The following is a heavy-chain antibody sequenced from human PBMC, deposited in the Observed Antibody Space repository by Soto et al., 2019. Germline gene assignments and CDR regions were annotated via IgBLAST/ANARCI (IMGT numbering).Heavy chain of an antibody. J-gene: IGHJ4*02. V-gene: IGHV3-23*01. CDR3: AKDRQYPRDYFHY. CDR1: AFTFSPYA. Sequence: PGGSLRLSCAASAFTFSPYAMSWVRQAPGKGLDWVSATSGSGGNSTFYADSVKGRFTIPRDISRNTVFLQMDSLRAEDTAVYYCAKDRQYPRDYFHYWGQGTLVTVSS. CDR2: TSGSGGNST. D-gene: IGHD4-4*01.